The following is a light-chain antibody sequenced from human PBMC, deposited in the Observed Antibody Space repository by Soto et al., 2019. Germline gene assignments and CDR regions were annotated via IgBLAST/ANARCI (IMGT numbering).Light chain of an antibody. CDR2: DAS. V-gene: IGKV3-20*01. CDR1: QSVSNSR. Sequence: EIVLTQSPGTPSLSPGERATLSCRASQSVSNSRLAWYQQKPGQAPRLLIYDASRRATGIPDRFSGSGSGTDFTLTISRLEPEDFAVFYCQQYGTSPYTFGQGTKLEIQ. CDR3: QQYGTSPYT. J-gene: IGKJ2*01.